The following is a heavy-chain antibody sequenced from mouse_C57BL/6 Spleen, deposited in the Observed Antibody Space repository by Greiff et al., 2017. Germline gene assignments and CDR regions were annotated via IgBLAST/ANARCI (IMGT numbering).Heavy chain of an antibody. CDR3: ARRMRVYYAMDY. CDR2: ILPGSGST. CDR1: GYTFTGYW. V-gene: IGHV1-9*01. Sequence: VHLVESGAELMKPGASVKLSCKATGYTFTGYWLEWVKQRPGHGLEWIGEILPGSGSTNYNEKFKGKATFTADTSSNPAYMQLSSLTTEDSAIYYCARRMRVYYAMDYWGQGTSVTVSS. J-gene: IGHJ4*01.